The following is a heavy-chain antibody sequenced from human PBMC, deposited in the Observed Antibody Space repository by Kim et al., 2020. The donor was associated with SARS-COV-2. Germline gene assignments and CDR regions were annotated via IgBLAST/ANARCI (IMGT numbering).Heavy chain of an antibody. J-gene: IGHJ4*02. CDR1: GYTFTSYA. V-gene: IGHV1-3*01. CDR3: AREQITFGGVIAH. Sequence: ASVKVSCKASGYTFTSYAMHWVRQAPGQRLEWMGWINAGNGNTKYSQKFQGRVTITRDTSASTAYMELSSLRSEDTAVYYCAREQITFGGVIAHWGQGTLVTVSS. D-gene: IGHD3-16*02. CDR2: INAGNGNT.